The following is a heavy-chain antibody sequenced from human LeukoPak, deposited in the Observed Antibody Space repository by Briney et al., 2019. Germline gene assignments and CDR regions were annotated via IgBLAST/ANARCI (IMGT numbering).Heavy chain of an antibody. CDR2: IYYSGST. CDR1: GGSISSSSYY. D-gene: IGHD6-19*01. J-gene: IGHJ6*03. Sequence: PSETLSLTCTVSGGSISSSSYYWGWIRQPPGKGLEWIGSIYYSGSTYYNPSLKSRVTISVDTSKNQFSLKLSSVTAADTAVYYCARGVIAVAANYYYYYMDVWGKGTTVTVSS. V-gene: IGHV4-39*01. CDR3: ARGVIAVAANYYYYYMDV.